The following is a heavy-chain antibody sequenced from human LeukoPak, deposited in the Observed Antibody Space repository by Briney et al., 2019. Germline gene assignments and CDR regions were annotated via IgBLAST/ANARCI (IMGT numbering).Heavy chain of an antibody. CDR3: ARGRVRVWGSYRPFDY. CDR1: GWSFSGYY. V-gene: IGHV4-34*01. D-gene: IGHD3-16*02. CDR2: INHSGST. J-gene: IGHJ4*02. Sequence: SETLSLTCAVYGWSFSGYYWSWIRQPPGKGLEWIGEINHSGSTNYNPSLRSRVPISVDTSNNQFSLKLSSVTAADTAVYYCARGRVRVWGSYRPFDYWGQGTLVTVSS.